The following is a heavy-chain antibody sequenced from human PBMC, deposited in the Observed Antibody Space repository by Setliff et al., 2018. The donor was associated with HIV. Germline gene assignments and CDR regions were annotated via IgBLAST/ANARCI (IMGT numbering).Heavy chain of an antibody. CDR2: IIYTVSRNIGRT. J-gene: IGHJ4*02. D-gene: IGHD6-13*01. CDR1: RGSIDNYY. V-gene: IGHV4-59*12. CDR3: AGRGGNSWHFDS. Sequence: SETLSLTCSVSRGSIDNYYWAWIRLPPGKGLEWLGHIIYTVSRNIGRTTYNPSLKSRVTMSTDTSRNQLSLKLKSVTAADTAVYYCAGRGGNSWHFDSWGQGSLVTVSS.